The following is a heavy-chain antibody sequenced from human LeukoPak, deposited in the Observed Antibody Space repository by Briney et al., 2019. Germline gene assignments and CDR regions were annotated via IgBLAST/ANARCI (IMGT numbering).Heavy chain of an antibody. J-gene: IGHJ6*02. CDR2: IYYSGST. CDR3: ARSLYYYDSSGYPTYGMDV. V-gene: IGHV4-59*01. CDR1: GGSISRYY. Sequence: SETLSLTCTVSGGSISRYYWSWIRQPPGKGLEWIGYIYYSGSTNYNPSLKSRVTISVDTSKNQFSLKLSSVTAADTAVYYCARSLYYYDSSGYPTYGMDVWGQGTTVTVSS. D-gene: IGHD3-22*01.